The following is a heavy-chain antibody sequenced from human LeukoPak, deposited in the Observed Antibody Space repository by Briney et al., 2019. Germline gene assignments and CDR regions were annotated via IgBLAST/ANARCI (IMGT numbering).Heavy chain of an antibody. CDR2: IYPGDSDT. Sequence: GESLKISCKGSGYSFTSYWIGWVRQMPGKGLEWMGIIYPGDSDTRYSPSFQGQVTISADKSISTAYLRWSSLKASDTAMYYCARHGIAAAGGGYYYYMDVWGKGTTVTVSS. V-gene: IGHV5-51*01. J-gene: IGHJ6*03. CDR1: GYSFTSYW. D-gene: IGHD6-13*01. CDR3: ARHGIAAAGGGYYYYMDV.